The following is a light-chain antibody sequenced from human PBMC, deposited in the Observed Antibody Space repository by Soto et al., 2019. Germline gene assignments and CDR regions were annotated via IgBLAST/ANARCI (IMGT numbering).Light chain of an antibody. CDR2: EVS. CDR1: SSDVGGYNY. CDR3: SSYTSSSIDYV. J-gene: IGLJ1*01. Sequence: QSALTQPASVSGSPGQSITICCTRTSSDVGGYNYVSWYQQHPGKAPKLMIYEVSNRPSGVSNRFSGSKSGNTASLTISGLQAEDEADYYCSSYTSSSIDYVFGTGTKVTVL. V-gene: IGLV2-14*01.